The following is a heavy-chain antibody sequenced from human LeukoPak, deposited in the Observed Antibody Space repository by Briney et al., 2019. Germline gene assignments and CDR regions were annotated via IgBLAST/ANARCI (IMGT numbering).Heavy chain of an antibody. Sequence: PSQTLSLTCTVSGGSISSGGYYWSWIRQHPGKGLEWIGYIYYSGSTYYNPSLESRVTISVDTSKNQFSLKLSSVTAADTAVYYCARFYYYDILTGYYGGDYFDYWGQGTLVTVSS. J-gene: IGHJ4*02. CDR2: IYYSGST. V-gene: IGHV4-31*03. D-gene: IGHD3-9*01. CDR3: ARFYYYDILTGYYGGDYFDY. CDR1: GGSISSGGYY.